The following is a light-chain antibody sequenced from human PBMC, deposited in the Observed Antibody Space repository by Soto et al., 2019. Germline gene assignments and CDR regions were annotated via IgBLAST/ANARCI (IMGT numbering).Light chain of an antibody. V-gene: IGKV3D-20*02. CDR1: QSISNNH. J-gene: IGKJ2*01. CDR3: QQRSNWPGT. CDR2: GTS. Sequence: EIVLTQSPGTLSLSPGERVTLSCRASQSISNNHLAWYQQKPGQAPRLLIHGTSNRATGIPDRFSGSGSGTDFTLTFSRLEPEDFAVYYCQQRSNWPGTFGQGTKLEIK.